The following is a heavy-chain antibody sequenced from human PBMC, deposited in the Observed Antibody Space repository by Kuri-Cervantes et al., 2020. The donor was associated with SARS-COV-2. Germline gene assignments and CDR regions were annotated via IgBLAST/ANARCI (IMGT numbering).Heavy chain of an antibody. V-gene: IGHV3-21*01. CDR1: GFTFSSYN. Sequence: GESLKISCAASGFTFSSYNMNWVRQAPGKGLEWVSSISSSSSYIYYADSVKGRFTISRDNAKNSLYLQMNSLRAEDTAVYYCARAGRWLQSTPFDYWGQGTLVTVSS. D-gene: IGHD5-24*01. J-gene: IGHJ4*02. CDR2: ISSSSSYI. CDR3: ARAGRWLQSTPFDY.